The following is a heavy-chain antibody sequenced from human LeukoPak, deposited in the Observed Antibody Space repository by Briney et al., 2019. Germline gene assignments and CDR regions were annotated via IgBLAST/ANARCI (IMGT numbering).Heavy chain of an antibody. V-gene: IGHV4-59*01. CDR2: IYYSGST. D-gene: IGHD4-17*01. J-gene: IGHJ6*03. Sequence: SEALSLTCTISGGSISSYYWSWIRQPPGKGLEWIGYIYYSGSTNYNPSLKSRVTISVDTSKNQFSLKLSSVTAADTAVYYCARIYGDYSHLRLSYYYYYMDVWGKGTTVTVSS. CDR1: GGSISSYY. CDR3: ARIYGDYSHLRLSYYYYYMDV.